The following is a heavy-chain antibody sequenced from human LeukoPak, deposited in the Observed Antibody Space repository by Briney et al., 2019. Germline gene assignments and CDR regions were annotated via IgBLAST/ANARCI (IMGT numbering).Heavy chain of an antibody. D-gene: IGHD3-16*02. CDR2: INPSGGST. Sequence: APVKVSYKASGYTFTSYYMHWVRQAPGQGLEWMGIINPSGGSTSYAQKFQGRVTMTRDTSTSTVHMELSSLRSEDTAVYYCARDISMDGMDVWGQGTTVTVSS. J-gene: IGHJ6*02. CDR3: ARDISMDGMDV. V-gene: IGHV1-46*03. CDR1: GYTFTSYY.